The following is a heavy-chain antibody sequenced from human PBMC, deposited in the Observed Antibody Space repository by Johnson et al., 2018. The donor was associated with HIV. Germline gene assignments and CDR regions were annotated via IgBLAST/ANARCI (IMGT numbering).Heavy chain of an antibody. J-gene: IGHJ3*02. CDR1: GFTFDDYA. CDR3: ARDPNSSNCSGVTCYSAAFDI. Sequence: VPLVESGGGLVQPGRSLRLSCAASGFTFDDYAMHWVRQAPGKGLEWVSGIYSGGSTYYADSVDVKGRFTISRDNSKNTLYLQMDSLRGEDTAVYYCARDPNSSNCSGVTCYSAAFDIWGQGTMVTVSS. CDR2: IYSGGST. V-gene: IGHV3-66*02. D-gene: IGHD2-15*01.